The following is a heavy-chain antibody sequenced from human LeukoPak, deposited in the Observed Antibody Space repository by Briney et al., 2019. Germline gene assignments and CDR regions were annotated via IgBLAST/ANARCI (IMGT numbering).Heavy chain of an antibody. CDR3: ARAERSSSPSRAPALCLEH. CDR2: INHSGST. CDR1: GGSFSGYY. D-gene: IGHD6-6*01. J-gene: IGHJ1*01. V-gene: IGHV4-34*01. Sequence: PSETLSLTCAVYGGSFSGYYWSWIRQPPGKGLAWIGEINHSGSTNYNPSLKSRVTISVDTSKNQFSLKLSSVTAADTAVYYCARAERSSSPSRAPALCLEHWGQGTLVTVSS.